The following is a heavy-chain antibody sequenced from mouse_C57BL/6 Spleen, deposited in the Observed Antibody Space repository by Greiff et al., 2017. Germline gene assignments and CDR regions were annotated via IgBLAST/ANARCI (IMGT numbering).Heavy chain of an antibody. J-gene: IGHJ1*03. CDR1: GFNIKDDY. V-gene: IGHV14-4*01. CDR3: ARAGYTTIVAYCYFDV. CDR2: IDPENGDT. Sequence: VQLKESGAELVRPGASVKLSCTASGFNIKDDYMHWVKQRPEQGLAWIGWIDPENGDTEYASKFKGKATITADTSSNTAYLQHNSLTSEDTDVYYGARAGYTTIVAYCYFDVWGTGTSVTVSS. D-gene: IGHD1-1*01.